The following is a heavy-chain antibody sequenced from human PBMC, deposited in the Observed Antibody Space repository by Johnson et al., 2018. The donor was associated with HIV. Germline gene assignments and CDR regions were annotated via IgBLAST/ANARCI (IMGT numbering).Heavy chain of an antibody. Sequence: VQLVESGGGVVQPGRSLRLSCAASGFMFSNYGMHWVRQAPGKGLEWVAVISYDGSNKNYADSVKGRFTISRDNSKNTLYLQMNSLRGEDTAVYYCAKGDSSSWLSAFDIWGQGTMVTVSS. V-gene: IGHV3-30*18. CDR1: GFMFSNYG. CDR2: ISYDGSNK. D-gene: IGHD6-13*01. CDR3: AKGDSSSWLSAFDI. J-gene: IGHJ3*02.